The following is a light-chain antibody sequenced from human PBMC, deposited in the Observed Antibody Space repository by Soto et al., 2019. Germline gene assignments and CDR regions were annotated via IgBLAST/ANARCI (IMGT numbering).Light chain of an antibody. CDR2: GAS. CDR3: QQYGSSPT. V-gene: IGKV3-20*01. J-gene: IGKJ5*01. CDR1: QSVSSSY. Sequence: EIVLTQSPGTLSLSPGERATISCRASQSVSSSYLAWYQQKPGQAPRLFLYGASTRATGIPDRFSGSGSGTDFTLTISRLEPEDFAVYYCQQYGSSPTFGQGTRLEIK.